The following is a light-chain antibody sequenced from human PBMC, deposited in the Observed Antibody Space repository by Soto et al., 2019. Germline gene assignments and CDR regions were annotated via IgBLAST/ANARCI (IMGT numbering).Light chain of an antibody. Sequence: QSVLTPPASVSGSPGQSITISCTGTCSDVGGYNYVSWYQQHPGKAPKFMIYDVSNRPSGVSNRFSGSKSGNTASLTISGLQAEDEADYYCSSYTTSNTRQIVFGTGTKVTVL. CDR3: SSYTTSNTRQIV. CDR2: DVS. CDR1: CSDVGGYNY. J-gene: IGLJ1*01. V-gene: IGLV2-14*01.